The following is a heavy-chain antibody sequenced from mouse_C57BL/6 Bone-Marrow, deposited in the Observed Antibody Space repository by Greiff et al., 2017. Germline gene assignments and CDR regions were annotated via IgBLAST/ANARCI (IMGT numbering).Heavy chain of an antibody. J-gene: IGHJ2*01. Sequence: LVESGAELARPGASVKLSCKASGYTFTSYGISWVKQRTGQGLEWIGEIYPRSGNTYYNEKFKGKATLTADKSSSTAYMELRSLTSEDSAVYFCARERDSSYYFDYWGQGTTLTVSS. V-gene: IGHV1-81*01. CDR2: IYPRSGNT. D-gene: IGHD3-2*01. CDR3: ARERDSSYYFDY. CDR1: GYTFTSYG.